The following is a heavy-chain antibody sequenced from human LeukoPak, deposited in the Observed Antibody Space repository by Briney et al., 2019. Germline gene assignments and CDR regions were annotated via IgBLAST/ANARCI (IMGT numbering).Heavy chain of an antibody. D-gene: IGHD6-19*01. J-gene: IGHJ3*02. CDR1: GGSITSYY. CDR3: ARSPGWSSGFGGAAFDI. V-gene: IGHV4-59*08. Sequence: SETLSLTCTVSGGSITSYYWNWIRQPPGKGLEWIGWIYYSAKTNYQPSLKSRVTISGDTSKNQFSLKLTSVTAADTAVYYCARSPGWSSGFGGAAFDIWGQGTVVTVST. CDR2: IYYSAKT.